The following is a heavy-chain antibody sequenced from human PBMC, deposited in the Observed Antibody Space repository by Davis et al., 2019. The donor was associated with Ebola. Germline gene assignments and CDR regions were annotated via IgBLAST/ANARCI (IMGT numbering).Heavy chain of an antibody. V-gene: IGHV1-24*01. D-gene: IGHD6-25*01. Sequence: AASVKVSCKVSEYTLAELAIHWVRQAPAKGLEWIGGFDPEDGKTIYARNFQGRVTMTEDTSTDTAYMDLRRLKSEDTAVYFCATGRSAAVNGGDFYFGMDVWGPGTTVTVSS. J-gene: IGHJ6*02. CDR3: ATGRSAAVNGGDFYFGMDV. CDR1: EYTLAELA. CDR2: FDPEDGKT.